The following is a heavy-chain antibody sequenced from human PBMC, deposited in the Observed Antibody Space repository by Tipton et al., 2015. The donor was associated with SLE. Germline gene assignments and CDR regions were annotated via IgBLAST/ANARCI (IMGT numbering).Heavy chain of an antibody. D-gene: IGHD3-10*01. CDR3: ARYYGSGTYFDS. CDR2: IHYSGGT. V-gene: IGHV4-59*01. J-gene: IGHJ4*02. Sequence: TLSLTCNVSGGSINNYYWSWLRQPPGKGLEWIGYIHYSGGTLYNPSLKSRVTISLDKSKNQFSLKLSSVTAADTAVYYCARYYGSGTYFDSWGQGTLVTVSS. CDR1: GGSINNYY.